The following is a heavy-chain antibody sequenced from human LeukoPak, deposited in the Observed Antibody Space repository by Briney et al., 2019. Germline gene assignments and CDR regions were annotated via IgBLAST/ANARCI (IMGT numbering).Heavy chain of an antibody. Sequence: GGSLRVSCAASGFTFNDHYMDWVRQALGKGLEWVGRTRNKANSYTTEYAASVKGRFTISRDDSKNSLYLQMNSLKTEDTAVYYCAREIVVVTASIYYYYYGMDVWGQGTTVTVSS. CDR1: GFTFNDHY. J-gene: IGHJ6*02. CDR2: TRNKANSYTT. V-gene: IGHV3-72*01. D-gene: IGHD2-21*02. CDR3: AREIVVVTASIYYYYYGMDV.